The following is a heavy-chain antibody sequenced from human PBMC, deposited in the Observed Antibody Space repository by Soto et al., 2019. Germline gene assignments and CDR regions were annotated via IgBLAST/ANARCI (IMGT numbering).Heavy chain of an antibody. J-gene: IGHJ5*02. Sequence: GGSLRLSCAASGFTFSGSTMHWVRQASGKGLEWVGRIRNKANTYATAYAASVKGRFSISRDDSKNTAYLQMNSLKTDDTAVYYCTRHDSSSSAWFDPWGQGT. CDR3: TRHDSSSSAWFDP. CDR2: IRNKANTYAT. CDR1: GFTFSGST. D-gene: IGHD6-6*01. V-gene: IGHV3-73*01.